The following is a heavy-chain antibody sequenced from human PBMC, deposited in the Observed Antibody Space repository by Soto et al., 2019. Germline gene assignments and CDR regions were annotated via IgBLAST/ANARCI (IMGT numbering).Heavy chain of an antibody. V-gene: IGHV5-51*06. CDR3: TRYCSGGSCYFWFDP. CDR2: IYPGDSDT. D-gene: IGHD2-15*01. J-gene: IGHJ5*02. CDR1: GYSFTSYW. Sequence: GESLKISGKGSGYSFTSYWIGWVRQMPGKGLEWMGIIYPGDSDTRYSPSFQGQVTISADKSISTAYLQWSSLKASDTAMYYCTRYCSGGSCYFWFDPWGQGTLVTVSS.